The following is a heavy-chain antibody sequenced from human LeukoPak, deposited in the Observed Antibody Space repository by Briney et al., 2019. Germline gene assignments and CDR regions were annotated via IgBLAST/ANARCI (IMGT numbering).Heavy chain of an antibody. CDR3: ARGVGESYYFDY. D-gene: IGHD2-2*01. V-gene: IGHV3-30*04. CDR1: GFTFSSYA. J-gene: IGHJ4*02. Sequence: GGSLRLSCAASGFTFSSYAMHWVRQAPGKGLEWVAVISYDGGNKYYADSVKGRFTISRDNSKNTLYLQMNSLRAEDTAVYYCARGVGESYYFDYWGQGTLVTVSS. CDR2: ISYDGGNK.